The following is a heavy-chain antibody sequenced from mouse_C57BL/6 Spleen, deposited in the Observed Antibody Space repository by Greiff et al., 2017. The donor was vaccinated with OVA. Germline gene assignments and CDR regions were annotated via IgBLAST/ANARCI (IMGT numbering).Heavy chain of an antibody. CDR3: ARSAVVAYYAMDY. CDR2: IDPNSGGT. D-gene: IGHD1-1*01. J-gene: IGHJ4*01. V-gene: IGHV1-72*01. Sequence: VQLQQPGAELVKPGASVKLSCKASGYTFTSYWMHWVKQRPGRGLEWIGRIDPNSGGTKYNEKFKSKATLTVDKPSSTAYMQLSSLTSADSAFYYGARSAVVAYYAMDYWGQGTSVTVSS. CDR1: GYTFTSYW.